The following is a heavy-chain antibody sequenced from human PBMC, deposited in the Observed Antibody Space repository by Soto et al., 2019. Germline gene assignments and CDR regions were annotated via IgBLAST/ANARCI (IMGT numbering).Heavy chain of an antibody. Sequence: QVQLQESGPGRVKPSQTLSLTCTVSGGSISSGDYYWSWIRQPPGKGLEWIGYIYYSGSTYYNQSLKSRVTISVDTSKNQFSLKLSSVTAADTAVYYCARGGDTAMVSIGWFDPWGQGTLVTVSS. D-gene: IGHD5-18*01. CDR1: GGSISSGDYY. CDR3: ARGGDTAMVSIGWFDP. V-gene: IGHV4-30-4*01. J-gene: IGHJ5*02. CDR2: IYYSGST.